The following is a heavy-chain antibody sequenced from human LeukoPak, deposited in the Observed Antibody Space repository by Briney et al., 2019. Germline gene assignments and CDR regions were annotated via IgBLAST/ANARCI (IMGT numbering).Heavy chain of an antibody. J-gene: IGHJ6*03. V-gene: IGHV4-39*01. CDR1: GGSISSSNYY. CDR3: ASKQWVYYYMDV. CDR2: ISYSGTT. Sequence: PSETLSLTCTVSGGSISSSNYYWGWIRQPPGKGLESIGSISYSGTTYYNPSLKSRVTIFVDTSKNQFSLKLSSVTAADTAVYYCASKQWVYYYMDVWGKGTTVTVSS. D-gene: IGHD1-26*01.